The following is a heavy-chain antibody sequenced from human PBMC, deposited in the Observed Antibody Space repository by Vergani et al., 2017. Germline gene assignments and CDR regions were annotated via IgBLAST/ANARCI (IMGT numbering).Heavy chain of an antibody. D-gene: IGHD5-12*01. CDR1: GYTFTSYA. V-gene: IGHV7-4-1*02. CDR2: INTNTGNP. Sequence: QVQLVQSGSELKKPGASVKVSCKASGYTFTSYAMNWVRQAPGQGLDWMGWINTNTGNPTYAQGFTGRFVFSLDTSVSTAYLQISSLKAEDTAVYYCARDGTQGYSGYDSHGGFDPWGQGTLVTVSS. CDR3: ARDGTQGYSGYDSHGGFDP. J-gene: IGHJ5*02.